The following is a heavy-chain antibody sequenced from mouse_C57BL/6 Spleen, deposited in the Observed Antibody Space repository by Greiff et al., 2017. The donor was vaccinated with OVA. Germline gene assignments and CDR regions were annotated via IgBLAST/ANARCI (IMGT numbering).Heavy chain of an antibody. Sequence: VQLQQSGAELVRPGSSVKLSCKASGYTFTSYWMDWVKQRPGQGLEWIGNIYPSDSETHYNQKFKDKATLTVDKSSSTAYMQLSSLTSEDSAVYYCARSLYDYSWFAYWGQGTLVTVSA. V-gene: IGHV1-61*01. D-gene: IGHD2-4*01. CDR2: IYPSDSET. J-gene: IGHJ3*01. CDR3: ARSLYDYSWFAY. CDR1: GYTFTSYW.